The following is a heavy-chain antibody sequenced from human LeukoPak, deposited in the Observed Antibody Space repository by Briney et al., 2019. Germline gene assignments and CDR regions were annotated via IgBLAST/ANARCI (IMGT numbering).Heavy chain of an antibody. CDR1: GGSFSGYY. CDR2: INHSGST. J-gene: IGHJ4*02. CDR3: ARHFISGPLAYFDY. D-gene: IGHD3-10*01. V-gene: IGHV4-34*01. Sequence: TSSETLSLTCAVYGGSFSGYYWSWIRQPPGKGLEWIGEINHSGSTNYNPSLKSRVTISVDTSKNQFSLKLNFVTAADTAVYYCARHFISGPLAYFDYWGQGTLVTVSS.